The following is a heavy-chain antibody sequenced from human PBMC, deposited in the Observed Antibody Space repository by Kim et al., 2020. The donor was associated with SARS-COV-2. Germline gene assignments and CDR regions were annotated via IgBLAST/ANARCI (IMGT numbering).Heavy chain of an antibody. CDR1: GFTFSSYG. CDR3: AGRLAFDI. J-gene: IGHJ3*02. D-gene: IGHD6-25*01. V-gene: IGHV3-33*05. CDR2: ISYDGSNK. Sequence: GGSLRLSCAASGFTFSSYGMHWVRQAPGKGLEWVAVISYDGSNKYYADSVKGRFTISRDNSKNTLYLQMNSLRAAGTGVYYCAGRLAFDIWGQGTMVTVS.